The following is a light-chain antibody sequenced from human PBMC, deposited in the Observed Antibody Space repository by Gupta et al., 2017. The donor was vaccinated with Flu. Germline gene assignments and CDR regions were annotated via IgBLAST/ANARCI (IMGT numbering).Light chain of an antibody. CDR1: QGISSS. CDR3: QFNSYPLT. V-gene: IGKV1-9*01. CDR2: GAS. J-gene: IGKJ4*01. Sequence: SPSFLSASLGDRVTSPCRASQGISSSLAWYQQKPGKAPKLLIYGASTLQTGVPSRFSGTGSGTEFTLTISGLQPEDFATYYCQFNSYPLTFGGGTKVEFK.